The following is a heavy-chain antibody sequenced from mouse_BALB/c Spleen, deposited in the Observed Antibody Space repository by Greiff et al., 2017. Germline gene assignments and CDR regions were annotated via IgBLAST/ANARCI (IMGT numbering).Heavy chain of an antibody. CDR3: TRGRYDDGDYFDY. D-gene: IGHD2-14*01. CDR1: GFTFSSYT. J-gene: IGHJ2*01. V-gene: IGHV5-6-4*01. Sequence: EVKVVESGGGLVKPGGSLKLSCAASGFTFSSYTMSWVRQTPEKRLEWVATISSGGSYTYYPDSVKGRFTISRDNAKNTLYLQMSSLKSEDTAMYYCTRGRYDDGDYFDYWGQGITLTVSS. CDR2: ISSGGSYT.